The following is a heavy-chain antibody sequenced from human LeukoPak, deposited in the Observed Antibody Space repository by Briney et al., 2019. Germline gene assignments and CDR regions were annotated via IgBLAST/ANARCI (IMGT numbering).Heavy chain of an antibody. Sequence: KSSETLSLTCTVSGGSISSYYWSWIRQPPGKGLEWIGYIYYSGSTNYNPSLKSRVTISVDTSKNQFSLKLSSVTAADTAVYYCARKGPYSAYDSTLRYWGQGTLVTVSS. J-gene: IGHJ4*02. V-gene: IGHV4-59*08. CDR2: IYYSGST. CDR1: GGSISSYY. CDR3: ARKGPYSAYDSTLRY. D-gene: IGHD5-12*01.